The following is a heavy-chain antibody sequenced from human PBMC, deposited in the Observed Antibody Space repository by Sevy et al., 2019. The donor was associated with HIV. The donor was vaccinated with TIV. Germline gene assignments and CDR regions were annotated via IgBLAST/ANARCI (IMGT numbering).Heavy chain of an antibody. CDR1: GFTFSSYG. V-gene: IGHV3-33*06. CDR3: AKGGVSSGWGRYYYYYMDV. CDR2: IWYDGSNK. D-gene: IGHD6-19*01. Sequence: GGSLRLSCAASGFTFSSYGMHWVRQAPGKGLEWVAVIWYDGSNKYYADSVKGRFTISRDNSKNTRYLQMNSLRAEDTAVYYCAKGGVSSGWGRYYYYYMDVWGKGTTVTVSS. J-gene: IGHJ6*03.